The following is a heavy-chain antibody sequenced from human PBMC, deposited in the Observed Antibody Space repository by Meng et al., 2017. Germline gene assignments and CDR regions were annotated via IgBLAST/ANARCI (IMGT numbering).Heavy chain of an antibody. J-gene: IGHJ4*02. CDR3: AREHCSGGSCYSYFYY. Sequence: SVKVSCKASGGTFSSYTISWVRQAPGQGLEWMGRIIPILGIANYAQKFQGRVTITADKSTSTAYLELSSLRSEDTAVYYCAREHCSGGSCYSYFYYWGQGTLVTVSS. D-gene: IGHD2-15*01. CDR2: IIPILGIA. CDR1: GGTFSSYT. V-gene: IGHV1-69*04.